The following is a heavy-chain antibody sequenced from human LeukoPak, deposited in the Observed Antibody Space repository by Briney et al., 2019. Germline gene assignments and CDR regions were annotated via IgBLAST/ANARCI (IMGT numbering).Heavy chain of an antibody. CDR1: GFTFSSYG. Sequence: GGSLRLSCAASGFTFSSYGMNWVRQAPGKGLEWVSSISSGSTYIYYADSVKGRFTISRDNAKISLFLQMNSLRAEDTAVYYSARGLATTMDPFDHWGQGTLVTVSS. D-gene: IGHD5-18*01. V-gene: IGHV3-21*01. J-gene: IGHJ4*02. CDR2: ISSGSTYI. CDR3: ARGLATTMDPFDH.